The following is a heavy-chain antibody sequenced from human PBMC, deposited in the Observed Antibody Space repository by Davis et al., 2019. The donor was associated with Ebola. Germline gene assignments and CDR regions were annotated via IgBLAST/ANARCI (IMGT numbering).Heavy chain of an antibody. CDR2: ISYDGSKT. CDR3: AKDDKFASVGPRGVDH. D-gene: IGHD2-2*01. J-gene: IGHJ4*02. V-gene: IGHV3-30*04. CDR1: AFTFSDYA. Sequence: GGSLRLSCAAPAFTFSDYAMHWVRQTAKGLEWVAVISYDGSKTYYEDSVKGRFTISRDNSKNTLYLQMSSLRLEDTAVYFCAKDDKFASVGPRGVDHWGQGTQVIVSS.